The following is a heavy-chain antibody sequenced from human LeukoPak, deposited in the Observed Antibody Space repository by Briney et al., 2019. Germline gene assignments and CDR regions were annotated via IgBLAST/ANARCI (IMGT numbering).Heavy chain of an antibody. CDR3: AARSYDSSGYPGYYFDY. J-gene: IGHJ4*02. Sequence: SETLSLTCAVYGGSFSGYYWSWIRQPPRKGLVWIGEINHSGSTNYNPSLKSRVTISVDTSKNQFSLKLSSVTAADTAVYYCAARSYDSSGYPGYYFDYWGQGTLVTVSS. V-gene: IGHV4-34*01. CDR2: INHSGST. D-gene: IGHD3-22*01. CDR1: GGSFSGYY.